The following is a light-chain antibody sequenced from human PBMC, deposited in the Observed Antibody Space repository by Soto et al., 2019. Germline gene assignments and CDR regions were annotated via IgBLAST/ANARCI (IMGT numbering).Light chain of an antibody. J-gene: IGKJ4*01. Sequence: GLSQSPSTLSLSTGERATLSCRASPSVTNYLAWYQQKPGQPPRLLIYGAFNRAAGIPARFSGSGSGTDFTLTISSLEPEDSAVYYCQQRSDWLLTFAGGTKVAIK. CDR1: PSVTNY. CDR3: QQRSDWLLT. CDR2: GAF. V-gene: IGKV3-11*01.